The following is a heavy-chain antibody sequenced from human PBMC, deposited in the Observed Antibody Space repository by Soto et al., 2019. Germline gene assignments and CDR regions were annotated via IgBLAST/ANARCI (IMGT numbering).Heavy chain of an antibody. V-gene: IGHV4-39*01. J-gene: IGHJ4*02. CDR1: GASISFHSYY. CDR2: SYYSGTT. D-gene: IGHD1-20*01. Sequence: SETLSLTCTVSGASISFHSYYWTWIRQPPGKGLEWIGSSYYSGTTYFNPSLKSRATISVDTSKNQFSLRLTSVTAADTAIYYCTDRYNWNDDYFDSWGPGALVTVSS. CDR3: TDRYNWNDDYFDS.